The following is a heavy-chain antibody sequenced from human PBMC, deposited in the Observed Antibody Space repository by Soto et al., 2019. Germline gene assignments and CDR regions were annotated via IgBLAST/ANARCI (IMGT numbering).Heavy chain of an antibody. CDR2: IIPIYGTA. J-gene: IGHJ3*02. D-gene: IGHD6-19*01. CDR3: ARDRVAGTRAFDI. Sequence: SVKVSCKASGGTFSSYAISWVRQAPGQGLEWMGGIIPIYGTANYAQKFQGRVTITTDESTSTAYMELSSLRSEDTAVYYCARDRVAGTRAFDIWGQGTMVTVSS. V-gene: IGHV1-69*05. CDR1: GGTFSSYA.